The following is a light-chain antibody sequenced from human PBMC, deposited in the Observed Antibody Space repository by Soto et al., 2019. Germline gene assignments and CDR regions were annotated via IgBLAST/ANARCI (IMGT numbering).Light chain of an antibody. CDR3: QQYGSSPST. Sequence: EIVLTQSPATLSLSLGERATLSRRASQCVSISYLARYQQQPRQAPRLLICGASSRATGIPDRFCGSRSGTGFTLTVIRLEHEDSAVYYCQQYGSSPSTFGQGTLLE. CDR2: GAS. CDR1: QCVSISY. V-gene: IGKV3-20*01. J-gene: IGKJ5*01.